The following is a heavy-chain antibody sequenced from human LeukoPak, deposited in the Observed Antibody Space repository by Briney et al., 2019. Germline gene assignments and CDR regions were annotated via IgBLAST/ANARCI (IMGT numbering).Heavy chain of an antibody. V-gene: IGHV4-39*01. Sequence: KPSETLSLTCTVSGGSISSSSYYWGWIRQPPGKGLEWIGSIYYSGSTYYHPSLKSRVTISVDTSKNQFALKLSPVTAADTAVYYCARLGRIAAAATRYFDYWGQGTLVTVSS. J-gene: IGHJ4*02. CDR1: GGSISSSSYY. CDR2: IYYSGST. CDR3: ARLGRIAAAATRYFDY. D-gene: IGHD6-13*01.